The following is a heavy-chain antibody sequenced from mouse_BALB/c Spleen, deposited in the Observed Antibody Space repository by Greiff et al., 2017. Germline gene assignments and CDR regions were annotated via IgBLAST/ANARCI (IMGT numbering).Heavy chain of an antibody. CDR3: ARQNYRYDAWFAY. V-gene: IGHV5-12-2*01. D-gene: IGHD2-14*01. J-gene: IGHJ3*01. CDR1: GFTFSSYT. Sequence: EVKLMESGGGLVQPGGSLKLSCAASGFTFSSYTMSWVRQTPEKRLEWVAYISNGGGSTYYPDTVKGRFTISRDNAKNTLYLQMSSLKSEDTAMYYCARQNYRYDAWFAYWGQGTLVTVSA. CDR2: ISNGGGST.